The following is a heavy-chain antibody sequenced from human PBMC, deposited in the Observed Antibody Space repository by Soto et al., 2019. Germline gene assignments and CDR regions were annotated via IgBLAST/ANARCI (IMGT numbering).Heavy chain of an antibody. J-gene: IGHJ2*01. CDR3: AREKFYGSSGYYVGNWYFDL. D-gene: IGHD3-22*01. CDR1: GYTFTTYS. Sequence: QVQLVQSGAEVKKPGASVNVSCKASGYTFTTYSVTWMRQAPGQGLEWMGWINAFGGITKYAQNLQDRITMTTDTSTSTAYMELRSLRSEDTAIYYCAREKFYGSSGYYVGNWYFDLWGRGTLVTVSS. V-gene: IGHV1-18*04. CDR2: INAFGGIT.